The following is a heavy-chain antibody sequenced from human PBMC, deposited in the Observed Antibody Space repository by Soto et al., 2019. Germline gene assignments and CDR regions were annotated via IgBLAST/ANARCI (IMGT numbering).Heavy chain of an antibody. V-gene: IGHV4-34*01. CDR3: ARGGPRGDYDFWSGYYTQGGAGMDV. D-gene: IGHD3-3*01. CDR2: INHSGST. Sequence: PSETLSLTCAVYGGSFSCYYWSWIRQAPGKGLEWIGEINHSGSTNYNPSLKSRVTISVDTSKNQFSLKLSSVTAAGTAVYYCARGGPRGDYDFWSGYYTQGGAGMDVWGQGTTVTVSS. J-gene: IGHJ6*02. CDR1: GGSFSCYY.